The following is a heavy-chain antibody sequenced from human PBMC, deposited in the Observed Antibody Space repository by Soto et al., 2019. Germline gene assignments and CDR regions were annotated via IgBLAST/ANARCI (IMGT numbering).Heavy chain of an antibody. V-gene: IGHV3-64*01. Sequence: GGSLRLSCAASGFTFSNYSMHWVRQAPGKRLEYVSVINSNGDSTYYANSVKGRFTISRDNSKNTLYLQMGSLRAEDMAVYYCARDRYCSSISCHAPFDHWGQGTLVTVSS. CDR1: GFTFSNYS. CDR3: ARDRYCSSISCHAPFDH. J-gene: IGHJ4*02. D-gene: IGHD2-2*01. CDR2: INSNGDST.